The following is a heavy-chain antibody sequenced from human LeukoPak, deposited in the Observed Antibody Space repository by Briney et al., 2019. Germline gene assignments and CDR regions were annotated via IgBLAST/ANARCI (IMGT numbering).Heavy chain of an antibody. J-gene: IGHJ4*02. CDR2: ISSSSSYI. CDR3: ARAGDRYCSSTSCYTIDY. CDR1: GFTFSSYS. Sequence: GGSLRLSCAASGFTFSSYSMNWVRQAPGKGLEWVSSISSSSSYIYYADSVKGRFTISRDNAKNSLYLQMNSLRAEDTAVYYCARAGDRYCSSTSCYTIDYWGQGTLVTVSS. D-gene: IGHD2-2*02. V-gene: IGHV3-21*01.